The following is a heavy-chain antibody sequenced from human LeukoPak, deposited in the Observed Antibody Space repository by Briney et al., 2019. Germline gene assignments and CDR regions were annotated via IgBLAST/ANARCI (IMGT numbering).Heavy chain of an antibody. Sequence: SETLSLTCAVYGGSFSGYYWSWIRQPPGKGLEWIGEINHSGSTNYNPSLKSRVTITVDTSKNQFSLKLSSVTAADTAVYYCAKGLDLTYWGQGTLVTVSS. D-gene: IGHD2-21*02. CDR2: INHSGST. CDR1: GGSFSGYY. J-gene: IGHJ4*02. CDR3: AKGLDLTY. V-gene: IGHV4-34*01.